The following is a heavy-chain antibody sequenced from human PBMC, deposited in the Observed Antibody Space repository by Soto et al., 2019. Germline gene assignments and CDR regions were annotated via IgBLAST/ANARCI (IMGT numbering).Heavy chain of an antibody. J-gene: IGHJ5*02. V-gene: IGHV4-39*01. D-gene: IGHD3-22*01. Sequence: SETLSLTCSVSGDSISSNNYYWGWIHQPPGKALEWIGSIYYSGSTYYNPSLKSRVTISVDTSKNQFSLKLTSVTAADTAVYYCARQGITMIVVVVTDNWFDPWGQGTLVTVSS. CDR2: IYYSGST. CDR3: ARQGITMIVVVVTDNWFDP. CDR1: GDSISSNNYY.